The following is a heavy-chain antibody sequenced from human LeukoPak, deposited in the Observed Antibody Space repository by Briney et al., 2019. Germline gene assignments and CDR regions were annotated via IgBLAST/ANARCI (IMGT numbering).Heavy chain of an antibody. V-gene: IGHV3-64*01. CDR3: ARARLNYYDSSGYYDY. D-gene: IGHD3-22*01. CDR1: GFTFSSYA. J-gene: IGHJ4*02. CDR2: ISGNGGST. Sequence: PGGSLRLSCAASGFTFSSYAMHWVRQAPGKGLEYVSAISGNGGSTYYANSVKGRFTISRDNSKNTLYLQMGSLRAEDMAVYYCARARLNYYDSSGYYDYWGQGTLVTVSS.